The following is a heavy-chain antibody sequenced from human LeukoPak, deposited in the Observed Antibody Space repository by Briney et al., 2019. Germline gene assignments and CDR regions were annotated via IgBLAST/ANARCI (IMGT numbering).Heavy chain of an antibody. Sequence: GGSLRLSCAASGFTFSSYWMSWVRQAPGKGLEWVTNIKQDGSEKYYVDSVKGRFTISRDNAKNSLYLQMNSLRAEDTAVYYCASFPSGPLSHFDYWGQGTLVTVSS. V-gene: IGHV3-7*01. CDR2: IKQDGSEK. CDR3: ASFPSGPLSHFDY. J-gene: IGHJ4*02. CDR1: GFTFSSYW.